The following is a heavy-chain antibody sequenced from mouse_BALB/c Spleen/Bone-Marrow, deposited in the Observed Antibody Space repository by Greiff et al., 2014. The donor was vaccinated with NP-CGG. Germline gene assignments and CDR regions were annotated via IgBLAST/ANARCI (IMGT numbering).Heavy chain of an antibody. V-gene: IGHV1-82*01. CDR2: IYPGDGDT. CDR3: ARSDGYRTMDY. J-gene: IGHJ4*01. Sequence: VKLMESGPELVKPGASVKISCKASGYAFSTSWMNWVKQRPGQGLEWIGRIYPGDGDTNYNGKFKGKATLTADKSSSTAYMQLSSLTSVDSAVYFRARSDGYRTMDYWGQGTSVTVSS. CDR1: GYAFSTSW. D-gene: IGHD2-3*01.